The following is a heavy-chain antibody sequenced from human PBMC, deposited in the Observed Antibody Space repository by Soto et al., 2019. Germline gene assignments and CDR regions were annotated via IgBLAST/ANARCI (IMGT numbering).Heavy chain of an antibody. V-gene: IGHV3-23*01. CDR2: ISGSGYTT. CDR3: VTEDSSDFYSFES. D-gene: IGHD3-22*01. Sequence: RLSCAASGFTFSTYAMSWVRQAPGMGLEWVSAISGSGYTTYYADSVQGRFTVSRDNSKNTLYLQMHSLRAGDTAVYYCVTEDSSDFYSFESWGQGTPVTVSS. CDR1: GFTFSTYA. J-gene: IGHJ4*02.